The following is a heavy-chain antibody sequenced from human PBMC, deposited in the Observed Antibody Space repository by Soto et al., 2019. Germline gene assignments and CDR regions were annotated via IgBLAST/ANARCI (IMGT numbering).Heavy chain of an antibody. CDR1: GGSISNDY. CDR2: IYYTGST. CDR3: ARDLRVVTAPPRGMDV. V-gene: IGHV4-59*01. D-gene: IGHD2-21*02. Sequence: PSETLSLTCTVSGGSISNDYWSWIRQPPGKGLEWIGYIYYTGSTNYNPSLKSRVTISIDTSKTQFSLRLSSVTAADTAVYYCARDLRVVTAPPRGMDVWGQGTTVTVS. J-gene: IGHJ6*02.